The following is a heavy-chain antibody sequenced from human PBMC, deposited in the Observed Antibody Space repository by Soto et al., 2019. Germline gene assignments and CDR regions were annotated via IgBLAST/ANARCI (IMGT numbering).Heavy chain of an antibody. J-gene: IGHJ5*01. CDR1: GYTFASYA. V-gene: IGHV1-8*01. D-gene: IGHD2-21*01. CDR2: MNPNRNTT. CDR3: VTSDGYHFNGLDS. Sequence: QVQLVQSGAEVKTPGASVKVSCKASGYTFASYAINWVRQAPGQGLEWMGWMNPNRNTTGYAQKFQGRLAMARAIALSIAPMGLSSRRNEDTTVYFGVTSDGYHFNGLDSWGQGTLVTVSA.